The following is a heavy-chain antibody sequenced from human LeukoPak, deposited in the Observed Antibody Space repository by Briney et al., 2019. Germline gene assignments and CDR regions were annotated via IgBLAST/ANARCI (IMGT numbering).Heavy chain of an antibody. V-gene: IGHV4-59*01. CDR1: GGSISHYY. Sequence: PSETLSLTCTVSGGSISHYYWSWIRQPPGKGLEWIGYISYGGSTDYSPSLKSRVTISVDTSKNQFSLNLTSVTAADTAVYYCARIAYYDILTGYYPNYFNYWGQGILVTVSS. J-gene: IGHJ4*02. CDR2: ISYGGST. CDR3: ARIAYYDILTGYYPNYFNY. D-gene: IGHD3-9*01.